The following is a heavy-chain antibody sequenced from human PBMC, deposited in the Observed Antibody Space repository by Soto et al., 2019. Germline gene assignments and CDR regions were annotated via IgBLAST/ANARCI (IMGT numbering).Heavy chain of an antibody. V-gene: IGHV3-33*01. J-gene: IGHJ6*02. CDR2: IWYDGSNK. D-gene: IGHD2-8*02. CDR1: GFTFSSYG. CDR3: ARAGPRDYYYYGMDV. Sequence: QVQLVESGGGVVQPGRSLRLSCAASGFTFSSYGMHWVRQAPGKGLEWVAVIWYDGSNKYYADSVKGRFTISRDNSKNTLYLQMNSLRAEYTAVYYCARAGPRDYYYYGMDVWGQGTTVTVSS.